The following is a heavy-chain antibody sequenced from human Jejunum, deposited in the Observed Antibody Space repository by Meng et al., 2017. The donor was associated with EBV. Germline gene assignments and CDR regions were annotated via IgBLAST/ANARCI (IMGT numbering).Heavy chain of an antibody. CDR2: ISSDGNTK. Sequence: QVQLGESGGGVVQLGRSLRLSCEASGFTFSSYSMHWVRQAPGKGLEWVAVISSDGNTKYYADSVRGRFTISRDNSKSTLFLQANSLRPEDTAVYYCARERDITFWYFDYWVQGALVTVSS. CDR1: GFTFSSYS. D-gene: IGHD3-16*01. CDR3: ARERDITFWYFDY. J-gene: IGHJ4*02. V-gene: IGHV3-30-3*01.